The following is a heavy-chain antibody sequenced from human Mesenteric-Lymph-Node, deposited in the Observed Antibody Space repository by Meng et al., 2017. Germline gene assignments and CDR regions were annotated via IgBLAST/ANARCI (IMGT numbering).Heavy chain of an antibody. Sequence: SETLSLTCAVYGGSFSGYYWSWIRQPPGKGLEWIGEINHSGSTNYNPSLKSRVTISVDTSKNQFSLKLSSVTAADTAAYYCARNLVGATPDWFDPWGQGTLVTVSS. J-gene: IGHJ5*02. V-gene: IGHV4-34*01. CDR1: GGSFSGYY. CDR3: ARNLVGATPDWFDP. D-gene: IGHD1-26*01. CDR2: INHSGST.